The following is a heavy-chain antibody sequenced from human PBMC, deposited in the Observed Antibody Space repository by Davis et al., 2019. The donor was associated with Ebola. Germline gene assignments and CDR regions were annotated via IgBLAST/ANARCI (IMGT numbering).Heavy chain of an antibody. J-gene: IGHJ4*02. CDR1: GFTFSSYA. CDR3: AKVLRFLEWLPDY. CDR2: ISGSGGST. Sequence: GGSLRLSCAASGFTFSSYAMSWVRQAPGKGLEWVSAISGSGGSTYYADSVKGRFTISRDNSKNTLNLQMNSLRAEDTAVYYCAKVLRFLEWLPDYWGQGTLVTVSS. V-gene: IGHV3-23*01. D-gene: IGHD3-3*01.